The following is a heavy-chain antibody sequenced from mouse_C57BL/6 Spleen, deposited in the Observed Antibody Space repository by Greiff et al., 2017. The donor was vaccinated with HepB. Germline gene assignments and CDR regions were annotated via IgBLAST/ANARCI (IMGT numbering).Heavy chain of an antibody. J-gene: IGHJ2*01. CDR3: ARGVYFDY. CDR1: GYTFTSYW. V-gene: IGHV1-64*01. Sequence: VKLQQPGAELVKPGASVKLSCKASGYTFTSYWMHWVKQRPGQGLEWIGMIHPNSGSTNYNEKFKSKATLTVVKSSSTAYMQLSSLTSEDSAVYYCARGVYFDYWGQGTTLTVSS. CDR2: IHPNSGST.